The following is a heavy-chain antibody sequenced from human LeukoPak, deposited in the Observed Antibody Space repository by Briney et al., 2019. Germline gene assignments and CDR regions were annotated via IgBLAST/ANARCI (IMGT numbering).Heavy chain of an antibody. CDR3: ARATRGYSYGPLDY. CDR2: ISSSGSTI. V-gene: IGHV3-48*03. J-gene: IGHJ4*02. CDR1: GFTFSSYE. Sequence: GGSLRLSCAVSGFTFSSYEMNWVRQAPGKGLEWVSYISSSGSTIYYADSVKGRFTISRDNAKNTLYLQMNSLRAEDTAVYYCARATRGYSYGPLDYWGQGTLVTVSS. D-gene: IGHD5-18*01.